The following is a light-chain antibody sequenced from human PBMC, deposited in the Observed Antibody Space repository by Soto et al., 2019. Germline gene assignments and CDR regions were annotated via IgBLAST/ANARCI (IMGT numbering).Light chain of an antibody. CDR2: GAS. CDR3: QQYGSSPIT. CDR1: QSVSSNY. Sequence: EIVLTQSPDTLSLSPGERATLSCRATQSVSSNYLAWYQQKPGQAPRLLIYGASSRATGIPDRFSGSGSGTDFTLTISRLEPEDFAVYYCQQYGSSPITFGQGTRLE. V-gene: IGKV3-20*01. J-gene: IGKJ5*01.